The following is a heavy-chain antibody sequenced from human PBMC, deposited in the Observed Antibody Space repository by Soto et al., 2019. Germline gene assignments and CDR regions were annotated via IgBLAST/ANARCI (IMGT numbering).Heavy chain of an antibody. CDR2: IGISGDT. CDR3: VRFSRVTLPHYYGMDV. Sequence: PGGSLRLSFGASGFNFRSYDMHWFRQSTGKGLEWVSGIGISGDTFYLGSVKGRFTISRENAKNSLNLQMNDLRVGDTAVYYCVRFSRVTLPHYYGMDVWGQRTTVTVSS. V-gene: IGHV3-13*01. CDR1: GFNFRSYD. D-gene: IGHD2-21*02. J-gene: IGHJ6*02.